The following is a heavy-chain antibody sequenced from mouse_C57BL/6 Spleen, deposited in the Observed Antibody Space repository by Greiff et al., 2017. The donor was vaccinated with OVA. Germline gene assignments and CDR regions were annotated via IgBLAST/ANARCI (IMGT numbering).Heavy chain of an antibody. J-gene: IGHJ4*01. D-gene: IGHD1-1*01. CDR1: GFTFSDYG. CDR3: ARKIITTVVRAMDY. V-gene: IGHV5-17*01. Sequence: EVKLMESGGGLVKPGGSLKLSCAASGFTFSDYGMHWVRQAPEKGLEWVAYISSGSSTIYYADTVKGRFTISRDNAKNTLFLQMTSLRSEVTAMYYCARKIITTVVRAMDYWGQGTSVTVSS. CDR2: ISSGSSTI.